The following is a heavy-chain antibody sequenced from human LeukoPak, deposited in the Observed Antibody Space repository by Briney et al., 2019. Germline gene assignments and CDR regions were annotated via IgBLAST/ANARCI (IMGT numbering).Heavy chain of an antibody. Sequence: GGSLRLSCAASGFTFDGHGMYWVRQVPGKGLEWVSLIRRDGGKTYYADSVKGRFTISRDNSKNSLYLEMNSLRAEDTALYYCAKGSHWSYGGYYLDYWGQGTQVTVSS. D-gene: IGHD4-23*01. V-gene: IGHV3-43D*03. CDR3: AKGSHWSYGGYYLDY. J-gene: IGHJ4*02. CDR2: IRRDGGKT. CDR1: GFTFDGHG.